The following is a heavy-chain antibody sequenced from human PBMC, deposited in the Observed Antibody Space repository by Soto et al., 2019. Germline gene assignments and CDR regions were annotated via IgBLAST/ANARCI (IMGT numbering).Heavy chain of an antibody. D-gene: IGHD3-3*01. CDR3: ARSYYDFWSGYYLDV. V-gene: IGHV4-31*03. Sequence: QVQLQESGPGLVKPSQTLSLTCTVSGGSISSGGYYWSWIRQHPGKGLEWIGYIYYSGSTYYNPSLTSRVNISVDTSKNQFSLKLSSVTAADTAVYYCARSYYDFWSGYYLDVWGQGTTVTVSS. CDR2: IYYSGST. CDR1: GGSISSGGYY. J-gene: IGHJ6*02.